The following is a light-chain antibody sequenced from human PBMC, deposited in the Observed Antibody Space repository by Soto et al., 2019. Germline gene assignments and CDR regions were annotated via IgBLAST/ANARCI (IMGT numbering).Light chain of an antibody. CDR1: RSDVGSYNL. CDR2: EVT. V-gene: IGLV2-14*02. CDR3: SSYTSSSTVV. Sequence: QSALTQTASVSGSPGQSITLSCTGTRSDVGSYNLVSWYQQHPGKAPKLMIYEVTKRPSGVSLRFSGSKSGNTASLTISGLQAEDEAHYYCSSYTSSSTVVFGGGTKVTVL. J-gene: IGLJ2*01.